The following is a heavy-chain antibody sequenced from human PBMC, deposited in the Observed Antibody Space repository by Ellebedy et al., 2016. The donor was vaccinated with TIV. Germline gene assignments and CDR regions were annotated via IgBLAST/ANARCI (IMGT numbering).Heavy chain of an antibody. D-gene: IGHD6-6*01. CDR1: GGSINTYY. J-gene: IGHJ2*01. Sequence: MPSETLSLTCTVSGGSINTYYWSWIRQPPGKGLEWIGYIYYRGSTNFNPSLKSRVTMSVDTSNNQFSLNLSSVTAADTAVYYCAREQKAARNFDLWGRGILVTVS. CDR2: IYYRGST. CDR3: AREQKAARNFDL. V-gene: IGHV4-59*01.